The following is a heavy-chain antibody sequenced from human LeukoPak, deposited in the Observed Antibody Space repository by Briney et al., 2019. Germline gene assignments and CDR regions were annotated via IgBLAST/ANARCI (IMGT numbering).Heavy chain of an antibody. J-gene: IGHJ6*02. CDR2: T. Sequence: PSETLSLTFTVSDDSISDYYRGWIRQPPGKGLEWLGSTYRIPPLKSRVTISVDTSRNQFSLRLRSVTAADTALYFCARVFGYYQEAMDVWGQGTTVTVSS. CDR3: ARVFGYYQEAMDV. CDR1: DDSISDYY. D-gene: IGHD3-3*01. V-gene: IGHV4-59*12.